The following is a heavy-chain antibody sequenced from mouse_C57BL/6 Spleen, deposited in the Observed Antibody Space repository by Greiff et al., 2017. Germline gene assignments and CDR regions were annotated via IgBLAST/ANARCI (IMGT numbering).Heavy chain of an antibody. Sequence: EVQGVESGGGLVKPGGSLKLSCAASGFTFSSYAMSWVRQTPEKRLEWVATISDGGSYTYYPDNVKGRFTISRDNAKNNLYLQMSHLKSEDTAMYYCARAPLYYGNYFDYWGQGTTLTVSS. CDR2: ISDGGSYT. D-gene: IGHD2-1*01. J-gene: IGHJ2*01. CDR3: ARAPLYYGNYFDY. CDR1: GFTFSSYA. V-gene: IGHV5-4*01.